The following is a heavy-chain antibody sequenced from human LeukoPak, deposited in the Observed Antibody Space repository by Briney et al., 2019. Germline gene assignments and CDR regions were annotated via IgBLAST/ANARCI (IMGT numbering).Heavy chain of an antibody. CDR2: IYYSGST. CDR1: GGSISSYY. J-gene: IGHJ4*02. V-gene: IGHV4-59*01. Sequence: SETLSLTCTVSGGSISSYYWSWIRQPPGKGLEWIGYIYYSGSTNYNPSLKSRVTISVDTSKNQFSLKLSSVTAANTAVYYCARYDYGDYVAYFDYWGQGTLVTVSS. D-gene: IGHD4-17*01. CDR3: ARYDYGDYVAYFDY.